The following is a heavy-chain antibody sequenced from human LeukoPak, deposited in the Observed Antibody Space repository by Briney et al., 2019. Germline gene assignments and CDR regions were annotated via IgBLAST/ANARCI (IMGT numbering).Heavy chain of an antibody. CDR2: IYLSDSDT. CDR1: GYILTSYW. CDR3: ARRGVGKYAFDI. J-gene: IGHJ3*02. D-gene: IGHD3-16*01. V-gene: IGHV5-51*01. Sequence: GESLKISCKGSGYILTSYWINLVRPLPGKRLERVGVIYLSDSDTRYSPSFQGQVTMSADKSITTAYLQWSSLKASDTAMYYCARRGVGKYAFDIWGQGTMVTVSS.